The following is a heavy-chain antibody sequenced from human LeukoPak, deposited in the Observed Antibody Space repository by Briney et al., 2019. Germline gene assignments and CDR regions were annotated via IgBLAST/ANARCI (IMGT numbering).Heavy chain of an antibody. CDR3: ARDLPIYGMDV. V-gene: IGHV4-31*03. CDR1: GGSISSGGYY. J-gene: IGHJ6*02. CDR2: IYYSGST. Sequence: PSETLSRTCTVSGGSISSGGYYWSWIRQHPGKGLEWIGYIYYSGSTYYNPSLKSRVTISVDTSKNQFSLKLSSVTAADTAVYYCARDLPIYGMDVWGQGTTVTVSS.